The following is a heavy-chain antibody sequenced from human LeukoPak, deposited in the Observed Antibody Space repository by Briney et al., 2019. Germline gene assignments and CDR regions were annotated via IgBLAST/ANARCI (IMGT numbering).Heavy chain of an antibody. Sequence: GASVKVSCQVSAYTFTSYGISWVRQAAGQGLEWMGWISAYNGNTNYAQKLQGRVTMTTDTSTSTAYMELRSLRSDDTAVYYCARDHYCSGGSCSKNAGWFDPWGQGTLVTVSS. V-gene: IGHV1-18*01. D-gene: IGHD2-15*01. CDR2: ISAYNGNT. CDR3: ARDHYCSGGSCSKNAGWFDP. J-gene: IGHJ5*02. CDR1: AYTFTSYG.